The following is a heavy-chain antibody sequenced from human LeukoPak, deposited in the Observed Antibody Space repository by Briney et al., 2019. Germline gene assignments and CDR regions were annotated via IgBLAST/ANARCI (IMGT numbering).Heavy chain of an antibody. D-gene: IGHD3-22*01. CDR3: ARGALYDSSGNRYFQP. V-gene: IGHV3-21*01. CDR2: ISSSGSYI. Sequence: TGGSLRLSCAASGFSFNIYTMNWVRQAPGKGLEWVSSISSSGSYISQADSLKGRLTISRDNAQNSLYLQMNSLRAEDTAVYYCARGALYDSSGNRYFQPWGQGTLVTVSS. J-gene: IGHJ1*01. CDR1: GFSFNIYT.